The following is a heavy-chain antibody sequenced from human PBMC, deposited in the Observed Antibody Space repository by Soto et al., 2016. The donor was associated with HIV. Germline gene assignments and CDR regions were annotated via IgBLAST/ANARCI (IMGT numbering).Heavy chain of an antibody. CDR1: GGSISNYY. Sequence: QVLLQASGPGLVKPSETLSLTCSVSGGSISNYYWSWIRQTPEKGLEWIGYISNSGSANYNPSLKSRVSMSIETSKNQFSLSLTSITAADAAVYYCARGGQSFNYPWGQGTLVTVSS. V-gene: IGHV4-59*01. CDR2: ISNSGSA. CDR3: ARGGQSFNYP. J-gene: IGHJ4*01. D-gene: IGHD3-10*01.